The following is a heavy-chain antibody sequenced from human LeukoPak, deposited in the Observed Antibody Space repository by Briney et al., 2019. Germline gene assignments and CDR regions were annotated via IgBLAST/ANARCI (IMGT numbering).Heavy chain of an antibody. V-gene: IGHV4-59*01. D-gene: IGHD3-22*01. J-gene: IGHJ3*02. Sequence: PSETLSLTCTVSGGSISSYYWSWIRQPPGKGLEWIGYIYYSGSTNYNPSLKSRVTISVETSKNQFSLKLSSVTSADTAVYYCASNRGYYYDSTSAFDIWGQGTMVTVSS. CDR1: GGSISSYY. CDR2: IYYSGST. CDR3: ASNRGYYYDSTSAFDI.